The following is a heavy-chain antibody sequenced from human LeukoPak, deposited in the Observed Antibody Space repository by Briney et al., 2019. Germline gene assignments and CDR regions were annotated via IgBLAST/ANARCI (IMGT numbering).Heavy chain of an antibody. CDR2: ISDSGST. V-gene: IGHV4-59*08. CDR3: ARRLVGDLTVGSDTWFDP. D-gene: IGHD2-15*01. J-gene: IGHJ5*02. Sequence: PSETLSLTCTVSGGSITNYNWNWIRQPPGKGLEWIGYISDSGSTNYNPSLQSRVTISVDTSKNQFSLKLSSVTASDTAVYYCARRLVGDLTVGSDTWFDPWGQGALVTVSS. CDR1: GGSITNYN.